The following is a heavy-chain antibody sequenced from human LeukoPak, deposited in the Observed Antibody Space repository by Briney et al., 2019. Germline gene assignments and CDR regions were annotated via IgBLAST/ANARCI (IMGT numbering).Heavy chain of an antibody. CDR1: GGSISSYY. Sequence: SETLSLTCTVSGGSISSYYWSWIRQPAGKGLEWIGRIYTSGSTNYSPSLKSRVTMSVDTSKNQFSLKLSSVTAADTAVYYCARDYYDFWSGYPISHYCYYMDVWGKGTTVTVSS. D-gene: IGHD3-3*01. CDR2: IYTSGST. J-gene: IGHJ6*03. CDR3: ARDYYDFWSGYPISHYCYYMDV. V-gene: IGHV4-4*07.